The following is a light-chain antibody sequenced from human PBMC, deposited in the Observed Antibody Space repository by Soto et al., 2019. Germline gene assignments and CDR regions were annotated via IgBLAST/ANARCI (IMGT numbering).Light chain of an antibody. CDR2: DAS. CDR1: QSVSSY. CDR3: QQRSNWPPWT. J-gene: IGKJ1*01. V-gene: IGKV3-11*01. Sequence: EIVLTQSPATLSLSPGGRATLSCRASQSVSSYLAWDQQKPGQAPRLLIYDASNRATGIPAGFSGSGSGTDFTLTISRLEPEAFAVYYCQQRSNWPPWTVGKGTNVDIK.